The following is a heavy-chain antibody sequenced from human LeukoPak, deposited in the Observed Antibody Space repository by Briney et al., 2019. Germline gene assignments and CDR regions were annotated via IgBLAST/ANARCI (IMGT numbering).Heavy chain of an antibody. V-gene: IGHV3-9*01. J-gene: IGHJ6*02. D-gene: IGHD6-19*01. Sequence: PGRSLRLSCAASGFTFDDYAMHWVRQAPGKGLEWVSGIIWNTGSVGYADSVKGRFTISRDNAKNSLYLQMNSLRVEDTAFYYCAKHGSSGWTAHYSYGLDVWGQGTTVTVSS. CDR3: AKHGSSGWTAHYSYGLDV. CDR1: GFTFDDYA. CDR2: IIWNTGSV.